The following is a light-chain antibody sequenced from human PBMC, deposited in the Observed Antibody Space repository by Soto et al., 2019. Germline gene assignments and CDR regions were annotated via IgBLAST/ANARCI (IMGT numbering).Light chain of an antibody. CDR3: LLYIFYSPWT. J-gene: IGKJ1*01. CDR1: QSISTN. V-gene: IGKV1-5*01. Sequence: DIQMTQSPSTLSASVGDRVTITCRASQSISTNLAWYQQKPGKAPKLLIYDASTLESGVPSRFSGSGSGTTFSLTSGSLQPDDFATYCCLLYIFYSPWTFGQGTRV. CDR2: DAS.